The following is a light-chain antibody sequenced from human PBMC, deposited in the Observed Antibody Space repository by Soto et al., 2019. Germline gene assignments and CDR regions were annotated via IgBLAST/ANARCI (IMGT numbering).Light chain of an antibody. CDR3: QSLGTGIQV. Sequence: QLVLSQSPSASASLGASVKLTCTLSSGYNTYAIAWHQQQSEKGPRFLMKINYDGTHSKGDGFFDRFSGSSSGAERHLTISSLQSEDEADYYCQSLGTGIQVFGGGTKLTVL. V-gene: IGLV4-69*01. CDR2: INYDGTH. CDR1: SGYNTYA. J-gene: IGLJ3*02.